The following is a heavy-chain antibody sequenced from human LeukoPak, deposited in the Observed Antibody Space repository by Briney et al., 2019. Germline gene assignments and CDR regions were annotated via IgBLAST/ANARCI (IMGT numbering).Heavy chain of an antibody. CDR2: IKGDGSDK. V-gene: IGHV3-7*04. CDR3: ARDEK. CDR1: GFIFSSCW. J-gene: IGHJ4*02. Sequence: GGSLRLSCGASGFIFSSCWMSWVRQAPGKGLEWVANIKGDGSDKYYVDSVKGRFTISRDNAKNSLYLQMNSLGVEDTAVYYCARDEKWGQGTLVTVST.